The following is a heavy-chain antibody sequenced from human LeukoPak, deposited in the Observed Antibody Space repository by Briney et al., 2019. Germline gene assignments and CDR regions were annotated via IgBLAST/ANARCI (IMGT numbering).Heavy chain of an antibody. CDR2: IWYDGSHK. CDR1: RFTFSTYG. Sequence: GGSLRLSCAASRFTFSTYGIHWVRQAPGKGLEWVAVIWYDGSHKYYADSVKGRFTISRDNSKNTLYLQMNSLRAEDTAVYYCAKDTSGSYFTGDYWGQGTLVTVSS. V-gene: IGHV3-33*06. D-gene: IGHD3-22*01. J-gene: IGHJ4*02. CDR3: AKDTSGSYFTGDY.